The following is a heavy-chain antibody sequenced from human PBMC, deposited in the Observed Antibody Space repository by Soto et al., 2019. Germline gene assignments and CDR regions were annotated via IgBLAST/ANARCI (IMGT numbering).Heavy chain of an antibody. CDR1: GFTFSDYY. CDR3: ARGLRLGELSLYY. V-gene: IGHV3-11*06. Sequence: GGSLRLSCAASGFTFSDYYMSWIRQAPGKGREWVSYISSSRSYTNYADSVKGRFTTSRDNAKNSLYLQMNSLRAEDTAVYYCARGLRLGELSLYYWGQGTLVTVSS. D-gene: IGHD3-16*02. J-gene: IGHJ4*02. CDR2: ISSSRSYT.